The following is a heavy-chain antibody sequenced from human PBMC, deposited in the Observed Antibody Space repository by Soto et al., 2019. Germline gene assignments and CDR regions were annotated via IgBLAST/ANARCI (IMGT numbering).Heavy chain of an antibody. D-gene: IGHD4-4*01. V-gene: IGHV1-18*01. Sequence: GASVKVSCKASGYTFTSYGISWVRQAPGQGLEWMGWISAYNGNTNYAQKLQGRVTMTTDTSTSTAYMELRSLRSDDTAVYYCARWGLTVTTSYYYYYYMDGWGKGTTVTVAS. CDR3: ARWGLTVTTSYYYYYYMDG. CDR2: ISAYNGNT. CDR1: GYTFTSYG. J-gene: IGHJ6*03.